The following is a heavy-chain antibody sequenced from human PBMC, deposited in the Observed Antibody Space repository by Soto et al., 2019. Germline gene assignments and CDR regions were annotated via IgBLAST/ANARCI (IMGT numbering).Heavy chain of an antibody. V-gene: IGHV1-18*01. J-gene: IGHJ4*02. D-gene: IGHD1-26*01. Sequence: ASVKVSCKASGYTFTSYGISWVRQAPGQGLEWMGWISAYNGNTNYAQKLQGRVTMTTDTSTSTAYMELRSLRSDDTAVYYCARDKWELLSGSVLDYWGQGTLVTVSS. CDR3: ARDKWELLSGSVLDY. CDR2: ISAYNGNT. CDR1: GYTFTSYG.